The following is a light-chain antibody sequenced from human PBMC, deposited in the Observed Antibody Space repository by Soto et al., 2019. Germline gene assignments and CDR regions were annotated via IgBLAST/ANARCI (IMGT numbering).Light chain of an antibody. Sequence: ETVMTQSPATLSVSPGERVTLSCRASQSVSSNLAWYQQKPGHAPRLLIYGASTRATGIPARFSGSGSGTEFTLTISSLQSEDFAVYYCQQYNNWPPTFGQGTKVEIK. CDR2: GAS. V-gene: IGKV3-15*01. J-gene: IGKJ1*01. CDR3: QQYNNWPPT. CDR1: QSVSSN.